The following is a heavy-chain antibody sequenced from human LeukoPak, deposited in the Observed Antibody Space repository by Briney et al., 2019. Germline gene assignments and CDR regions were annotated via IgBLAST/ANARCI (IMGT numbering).Heavy chain of an antibody. CDR1: GGSISSSSHN. V-gene: IGHV4-39*07. CDR3: ARDSARYYDYVWGVGFDP. D-gene: IGHD3-16*01. CDR2: IYYSGST. J-gene: IGHJ5*02. Sequence: SETVSLTCIVSGGSISSSSHNWGWIRQPPGKGLEWIGSIYYSGSTNYNPSLKSRVTISVDTSKNQFSLKLSSVTAADTAVYYCARDSARYYDYVWGVGFDPWGQGTLVTVSS.